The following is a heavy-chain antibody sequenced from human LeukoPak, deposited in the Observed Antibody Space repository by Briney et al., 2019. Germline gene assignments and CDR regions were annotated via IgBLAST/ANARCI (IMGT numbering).Heavy chain of an antibody. V-gene: IGHV3-9*01. J-gene: IGHJ6*03. Sequence: GGSLRLSCAASGFTFDDYAMHWVRQAPGKGLEWVSGISWNSGRISYADSVKGRFTISRDNSKNTLYLQMNSLRAEDTAVYYCAKDGVIAAADYYYYYMDVWGKGTTVTVSS. D-gene: IGHD6-13*01. CDR2: ISWNSGRI. CDR1: GFTFDDYA. CDR3: AKDGVIAAADYYYYYMDV.